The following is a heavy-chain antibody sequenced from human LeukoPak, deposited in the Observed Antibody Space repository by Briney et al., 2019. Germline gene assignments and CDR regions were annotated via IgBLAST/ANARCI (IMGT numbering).Heavy chain of an antibody. CDR1: GFTFSNYG. V-gene: IGHV3-30*02. D-gene: IGHD6-19*01. CDR3: AKGYSSGWYYSDP. Sequence: GGSLRLSCAASGFTFSNYGMHWVRQAPGKGLEWVAFIRYDGSNKYYADSVKGRFTISRGNSKTTLYLQMNSLRAEDTAVYYCAKGYSSGWYYSDPWGQGTLVTVSS. J-gene: IGHJ5*02. CDR2: IRYDGSNK.